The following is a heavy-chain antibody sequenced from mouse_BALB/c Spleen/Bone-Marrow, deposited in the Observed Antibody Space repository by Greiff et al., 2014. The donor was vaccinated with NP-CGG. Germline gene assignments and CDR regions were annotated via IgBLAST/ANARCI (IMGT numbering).Heavy chain of an antibody. Sequence: DVHLVESGAELVKPGASVKLPCTASGFNIKDTYMHWVKQRPEQGLEWIGRIDPANGNTKYDPKFQGKATITADTSSNTAYLQLSSLTSEDTAVYYCAFYYYGSSPFAYWGQGTLVTVSA. CDR1: GFNIKDTY. CDR3: AFYYYGSSPFAY. J-gene: IGHJ3*01. V-gene: IGHV14-3*02. CDR2: IDPANGNT. D-gene: IGHD1-1*01.